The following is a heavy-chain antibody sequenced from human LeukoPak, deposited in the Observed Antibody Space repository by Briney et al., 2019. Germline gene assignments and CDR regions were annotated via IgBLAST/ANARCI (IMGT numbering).Heavy chain of an antibody. D-gene: IGHD6-13*01. J-gene: IGHJ4*02. V-gene: IGHV4-4*02. Sequence: PSETLSLTCAVSGGSISSSNWWSWVRQPPGKGLEWIGEIYHSGSTNYNPSLKSRVTISVDKSKNQFSLKLSSVTAADTAVYYYASVSPCSSSWHAGFDYWGQGTLVTVSS. CDR2: IYHSGST. CDR1: GGSISSSNW. CDR3: ASVSPCSSSWHAGFDY.